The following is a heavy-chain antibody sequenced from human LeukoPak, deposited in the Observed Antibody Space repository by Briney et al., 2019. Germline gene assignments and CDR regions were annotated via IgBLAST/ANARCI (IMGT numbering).Heavy chain of an antibody. CDR3: ARSRPKDPARNDY. V-gene: IGHV4-39*07. J-gene: IGHJ4*02. CDR2: IYYSGST. Sequence: PSGTLSLTCTVSGGSISSSSYYWGWIRQPPGKGLEWIGSIYYSGSTCYNPSLKSRVAISVDTSKNQFSLKLSSVTAADTAVYYCARSRPKDPARNDYWGQGTLVTVSS. CDR1: GGSISSSSYY.